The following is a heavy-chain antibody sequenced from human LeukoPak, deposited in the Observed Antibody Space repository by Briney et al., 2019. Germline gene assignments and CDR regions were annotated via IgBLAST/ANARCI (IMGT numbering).Heavy chain of an antibody. Sequence: GSLRLSCADSGFTFSSYAMSWVRQAPGKGLEWIGEINHSGSTNYNPSLKSRVTISVDTSKNQFSLKLSSVTAADTAVYYCARETYYGVGWFDPWGQGTLVTVSS. J-gene: IGHJ5*02. D-gene: IGHD4-17*01. CDR2: INHSGST. CDR1: GFTFSSYA. V-gene: IGHV4-34*01. CDR3: ARETYYGVGWFDP.